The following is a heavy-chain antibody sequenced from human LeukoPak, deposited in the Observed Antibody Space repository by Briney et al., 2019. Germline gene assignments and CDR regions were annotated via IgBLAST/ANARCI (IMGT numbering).Heavy chain of an antibody. D-gene: IGHD6-13*01. Sequence: GGSLRLSWAPSEFPVSRNYSNWVRQSPGKGLEWVSLIHSGTTTYYADSVKGRFTFSRDNSRNTLNLQMNSLRAEDTAVYYCARVNRAAAGYFDYWGQGTLDTVSS. CDR1: EFPVSRNY. V-gene: IGHV3-53*01. CDR2: IHSGTTT. J-gene: IGHJ4*02. CDR3: ARVNRAAAGYFDY.